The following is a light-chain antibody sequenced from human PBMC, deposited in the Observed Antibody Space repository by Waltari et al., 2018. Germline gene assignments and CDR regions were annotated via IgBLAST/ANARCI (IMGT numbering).Light chain of an antibody. CDR2: ATS. V-gene: IGKV1-16*02. CDR1: QGISKS. CDR3: QQYNSYPFT. Sequence: DIQMTQSPSSLSASVGDRVTITCRASQGISKSLACFQQKPGKAPTSLIYATSSLQSGVPSKFSGSGSGTAFTLTISSLQPEDFATYYCQQYNSYPFTFGGGTKVEIK. J-gene: IGKJ4*01.